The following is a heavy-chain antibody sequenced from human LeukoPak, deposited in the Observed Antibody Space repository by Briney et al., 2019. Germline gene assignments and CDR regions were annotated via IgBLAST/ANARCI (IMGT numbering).Heavy chain of an antibody. Sequence: GESLKISCKGSGYSFTAYWITWVRQMPGQGLEWMGRIDPSDSNTNYSPSFQGHVIISADKSLNTAYLQWSSLKASDTAMYYCARLGCTNGVCSYYYYYGMDVWGQGTTVTVSS. V-gene: IGHV5-10-1*01. CDR2: IDPSDSNT. CDR1: GYSFTAYW. J-gene: IGHJ6*02. CDR3: ARLGCTNGVCSYYYYYGMDV. D-gene: IGHD2-8*01.